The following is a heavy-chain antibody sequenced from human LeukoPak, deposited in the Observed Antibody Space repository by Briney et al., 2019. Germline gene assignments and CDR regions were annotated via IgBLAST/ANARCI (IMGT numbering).Heavy chain of an antibody. D-gene: IGHD1-1*01. CDR2: IYNSEYT. V-gene: IGHV4-59*08. Sequence: SETLSLTCTVSGGSSSGYYWSWIRQPPGKGLEWIGYIYNSEYTSYNPSLKSRVSILFDTSENQFSLRLTSVTAADTAVYYCARQWATTRLYNWFDPWGQGTLVTVSS. CDR3: ARQWATTRLYNWFDP. J-gene: IGHJ5*02. CDR1: GGSSSGYY.